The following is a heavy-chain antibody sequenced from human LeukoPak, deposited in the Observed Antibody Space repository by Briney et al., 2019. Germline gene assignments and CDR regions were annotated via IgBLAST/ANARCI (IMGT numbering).Heavy chain of an antibody. V-gene: IGHV4-30-2*01. CDR2: IYHSGST. Sequence: SETLSLTCAVSGGSISSGGYSGSWTRQPPGKGLEWIGYIYHSGSTYYNPSLKSRVTISVDRSKNQFSLKLSSVTAADTAVYYCARGGRMVFDYWGQGTLVTVSS. CDR1: GGSISSGGYS. D-gene: IGHD3-16*01. J-gene: IGHJ4*02. CDR3: ARGGRMVFDY.